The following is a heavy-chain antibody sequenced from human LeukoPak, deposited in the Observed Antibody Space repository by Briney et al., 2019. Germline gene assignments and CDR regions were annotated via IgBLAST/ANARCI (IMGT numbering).Heavy chain of an antibody. CDR3: AREVSSSWYRGGFDY. Sequence: GGSLRLSCAASGFTFSSYWMSWVRQAPGKGLEWVANIKQDGSEKYYVDSVKGRFTISRDNAKNSLYLQMNSLRAEDTAVYYCAREVSSSWYRGGFDYWGQGTLDTVSS. CDR2: IKQDGSEK. D-gene: IGHD6-13*01. CDR1: GFTFSSYW. V-gene: IGHV3-7*01. J-gene: IGHJ4*02.